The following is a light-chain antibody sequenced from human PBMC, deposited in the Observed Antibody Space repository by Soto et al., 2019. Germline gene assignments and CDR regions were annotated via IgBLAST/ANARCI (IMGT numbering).Light chain of an antibody. CDR3: AAWDVSLNGLV. V-gene: IGLV1-44*01. CDR2: DNN. Sequence: QAVVTQPPSASGTPGQRITISCSGRTSNIGSNIVAWYQHLPGTAPKLLIYDNNQRPSGVPDRFFGSKSGTSASLAISGLQPDDESHYYCAAWDVSLNGLVFGGGTKLTVL. CDR1: TSNIGSNI. J-gene: IGLJ3*02.